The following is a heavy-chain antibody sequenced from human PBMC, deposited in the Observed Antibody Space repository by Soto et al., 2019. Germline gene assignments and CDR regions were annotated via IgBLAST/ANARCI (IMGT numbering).Heavy chain of an antibody. D-gene: IGHD3-10*01. CDR3: ATSYGSGSTHFDY. Sequence: QVQLVQSGAEVKKPGSSVKVSCTASGGTFNFYTINWVRQAPGQRPEWVGRVNPIVGMSSSASKFQGRVTMTSEEXTSKAYMDLTGLKSEDTAVYYCATSYGSGSTHFDYWGQGTLVTVSS. CDR2: VNPIVGMS. J-gene: IGHJ4*02. V-gene: IGHV1-69*02. CDR1: GGTFNFYT.